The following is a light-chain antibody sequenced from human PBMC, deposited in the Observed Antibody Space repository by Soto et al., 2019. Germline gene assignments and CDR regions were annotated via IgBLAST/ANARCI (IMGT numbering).Light chain of an antibody. CDR2: ENN. V-gene: IGLV1-51*02. J-gene: IGLJ2*01. Sequence: QSVLTQPPSVSAAPGQTVTISCSGSSSNIGNNYVSWYQQLPGTAPKLLIYENNKRPSGIPDRFSGSKSGTSATLGITGLQTGDDADYYCGTWDSSLSAVVFGGWTKLTVL. CDR1: SSNIGNNY. CDR3: GTWDSSLSAVV.